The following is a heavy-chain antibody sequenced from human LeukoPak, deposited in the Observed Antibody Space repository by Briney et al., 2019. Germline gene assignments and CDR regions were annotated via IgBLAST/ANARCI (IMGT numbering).Heavy chain of an antibody. Sequence: ASVKVSCKPSGYTLTSYGITWVRQAPGQGLEWMGWVKPYNGDTNYAQNLQGRVTMTTDTSTSTAYMELRSLRSDDTAVYYCARGSGSNYMDVWGRGTTVTVYS. CDR3: ARGSGSNYMDV. CDR1: GYTLTSYG. V-gene: IGHV1-18*01. CDR2: VKPYNGDT. J-gene: IGHJ6*03. D-gene: IGHD3-10*01.